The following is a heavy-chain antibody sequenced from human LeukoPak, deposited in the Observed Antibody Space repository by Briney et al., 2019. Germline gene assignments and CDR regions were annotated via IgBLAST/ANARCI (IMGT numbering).Heavy chain of an antibody. CDR2: IYYSGST. D-gene: IGHD6-13*01. V-gene: IGHV4-59*01. CDR3: ARDLRAAAGTGYYYYYMDV. CDR1: GGSISSYY. Sequence: TSETLSLTCTVSGGSISSYYWSWIRQPPGKGLEWLGYIYYSGSTNYNPSLKSRVTISVDTSKNQFSLKLSSVTAADTAVYYCARDLRAAAGTGYYYYYMDVWGKGTTVTVSS. J-gene: IGHJ6*03.